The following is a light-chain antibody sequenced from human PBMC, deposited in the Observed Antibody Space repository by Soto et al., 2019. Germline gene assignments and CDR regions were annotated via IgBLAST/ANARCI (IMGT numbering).Light chain of an antibody. Sequence: ENVLTQSPGTLSSSPGERASLSCRASQHITSIYLAWCQQKPGRAPRLLVYGTSNRATGIPDRFSGSGSGTDFTLTISRLEPEDCAVYYCQDASTLPWTFGQGTKVDIK. CDR3: QDASTLPWT. V-gene: IGKV3-20*01. CDR2: GTS. CDR1: QHITSIY. J-gene: IGKJ1*01.